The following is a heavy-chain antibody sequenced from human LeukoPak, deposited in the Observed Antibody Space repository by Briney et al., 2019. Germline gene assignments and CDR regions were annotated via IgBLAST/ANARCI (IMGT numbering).Heavy chain of an antibody. D-gene: IGHD3-10*01. V-gene: IGHV1-18*01. CDR3: AVSTYYYGSTYYYDSGSYYAFDY. CDR1: GYTFTSYG. Sequence: ASVKVSCKASGYTFTSYGISWVRQAPGQGLEWLGWISAYNSNTNNAQKFQGRVTITKDTSASTASMELSSLRSEDTAVYYCAVSTYYYGSTYYYDSGSYYAFDYWGQGTLVTVSS. CDR2: ISAYNSNT. J-gene: IGHJ4*02.